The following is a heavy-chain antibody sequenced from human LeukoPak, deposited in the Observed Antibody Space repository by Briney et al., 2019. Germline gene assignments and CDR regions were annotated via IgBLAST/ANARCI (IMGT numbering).Heavy chain of an antibody. J-gene: IGHJ3*02. V-gene: IGHV1-69*01. CDR2: IIPIFGTA. CDR1: GGTFSSYA. D-gene: IGHD6-13*01. CDR3: ARAEEQQLVPSDAFDI. Sequence: SVKVSCKASGGTFSSYAISWVRQAPGQGLEWMGGIIPIFGTANYAQKFQGRVTITADESTSTAYMELSSLRSEDTAMYYCARAEEQQLVPSDAFDIWGQGTMVTVSS.